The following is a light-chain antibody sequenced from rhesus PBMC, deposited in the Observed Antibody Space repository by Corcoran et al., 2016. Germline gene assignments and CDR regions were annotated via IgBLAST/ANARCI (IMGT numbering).Light chain of an antibody. CDR3: MQTLQTPPT. J-gene: IGKJ1*01. CDR2: LGS. V-gene: IGKV2-78*01. CDR1: QSLLDSDGYTH. Sequence: DIVMTQTPLSLPVTPGEPASISCRSSQSLLDSDGYTHLHWYLQKPGQSPQLLIYLGSNRASGVPDGFSGSGVGTDFTLKISRVEAEDVGVYYCMQTLQTPPTFGQGTKVEIK.